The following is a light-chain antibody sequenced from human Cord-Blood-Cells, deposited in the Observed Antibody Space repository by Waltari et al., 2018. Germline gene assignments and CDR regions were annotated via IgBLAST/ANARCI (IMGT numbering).Light chain of an antibody. V-gene: IGKV1-5*03. J-gene: IGKJ1*01. CDR2: KAS. Sequence: DIQMTQSPSTLSASVGDRVTITCRASQSISSWLAWYQQKTGEAPKLLIYKASSLESGVPSRFSGSGSGTEFTLTISSLQPDDFATYYCQQYNSYSWTFGQGTKVEIK. CDR1: QSISSW. CDR3: QQYNSYSWT.